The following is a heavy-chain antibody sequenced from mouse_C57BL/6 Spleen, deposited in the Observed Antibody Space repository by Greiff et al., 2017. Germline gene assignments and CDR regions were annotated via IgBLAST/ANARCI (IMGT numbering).Heavy chain of an antibody. V-gene: IGHV1-50*01. Sequence: VQLQQPGAELVKPGASVKLSCKASGYTFTSSWMQWVKQRPGQGLEWIGEIAPSDGSTNYNQKFKGKATLTVDTSSSTAYMQLSSLTSEDSAVYYGARGHGAMDYWGQGTSVTVSS. D-gene: IGHD6-1*01. J-gene: IGHJ4*01. CDR1: GYTFTSSW. CDR2: IAPSDGST. CDR3: ARGHGAMDY.